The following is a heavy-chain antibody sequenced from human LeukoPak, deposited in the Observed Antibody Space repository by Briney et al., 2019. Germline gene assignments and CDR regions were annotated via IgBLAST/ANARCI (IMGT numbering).Heavy chain of an antibody. CDR1: GGPISGGSYY. CDR2: IYTSGST. J-gene: IGHJ4*02. V-gene: IGHV4-61*02. CDR3: ARSGAGRWFGELLHYFDY. D-gene: IGHD3-10*01. Sequence: SQTLSLTCTLSGGPISGGSYYWSWIRQPAGKGLEWIGRIYTSGSTNYNPSLKSRVTISVDTSKNQFSLKLSSVTAADTAVYYCARSGAGRWFGELLHYFDYWGQGTLVTVSS.